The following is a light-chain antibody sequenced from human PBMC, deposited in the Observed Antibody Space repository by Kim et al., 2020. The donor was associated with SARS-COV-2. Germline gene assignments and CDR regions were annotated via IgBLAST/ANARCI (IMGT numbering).Light chain of an antibody. CDR2: TND. J-gene: IGLJ3*02. CDR1: DSNLGSKN. CDR3: SAWDVSLSAGV. Sequence: GQGVTISASGRDSNLGSKNVYWYQHLPGTAPKLLIYTNDRRPSGVPDRFSASKSGTSASLAISGLRSEDEADYYCSAWDVSLSAGVFGGGTQLTVL. V-gene: IGLV1-47*01.